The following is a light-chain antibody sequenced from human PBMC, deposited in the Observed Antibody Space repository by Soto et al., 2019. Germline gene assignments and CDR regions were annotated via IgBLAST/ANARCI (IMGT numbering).Light chain of an antibody. CDR1: GSNIGAGYD. V-gene: IGLV1-40*01. CDR2: DNI. Sequence: QSVLTQPPSVSGAQGQRVTISCTGSGSNIGAGYDVHWYQLLPGTAPKLLIYDNINRPSGVPDRFSGSKSGTSASLAITGLQAEDEADYYCQSYDSSLSTPYVFGTGTKVTVL. CDR3: QSYDSSLSTPYV. J-gene: IGLJ1*01.